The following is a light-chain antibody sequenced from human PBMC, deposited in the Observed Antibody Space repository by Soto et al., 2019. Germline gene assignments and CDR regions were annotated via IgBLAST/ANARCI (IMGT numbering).Light chain of an antibody. V-gene: IGLV1-44*01. Sequence: QSVLTQPPSASGTPGQRVTISCSGGSSNIGSNTVNWYQQLPGTAPRLLIYSTFQRPSGVPDRSSGSKSGTSASLAINGLQSEDADDYSCATWDATLNGNVVFGGGTKLTVL. CDR1: SSNIGSNT. CDR3: ATWDATLNGNVV. CDR2: STF. J-gene: IGLJ2*01.